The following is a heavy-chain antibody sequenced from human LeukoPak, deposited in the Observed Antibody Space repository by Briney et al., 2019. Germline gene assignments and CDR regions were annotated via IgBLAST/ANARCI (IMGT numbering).Heavy chain of an antibody. CDR3: ARAEVFSYYGMDV. Sequence: GGSLRLSCAASGFTVSSNYMSWVRQAPGKGLEWVSVIYSGGSTYYADSVKGRLTISRDSSKNTLYLQMNSLRAEDTAVYYCARAEVFSYYGMDVWGQGTTVTVSS. V-gene: IGHV3-66*01. CDR2: IYSGGST. J-gene: IGHJ6*02. CDR1: GFTVSSNY.